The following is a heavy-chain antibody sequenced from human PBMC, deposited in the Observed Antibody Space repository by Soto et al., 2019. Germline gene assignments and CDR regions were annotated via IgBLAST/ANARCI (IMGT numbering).Heavy chain of an antibody. V-gene: IGHV3-23*01. D-gene: IGHD3-22*01. CDR3: AKDVDYYDSSGYYLFDY. J-gene: IGHJ4*02. CDR1: GFTFSSYA. Sequence: GGSLRLSCAASGFTFSSYAMSWVRQAPGKGLEWVSAISGSGGGTYYADSVKGRFTISRDNSKDTLYLQMNSLRAEDTAVYYCAKDVDYYDSSGYYLFDYWGQGTLVTVSS. CDR2: ISGSGGGT.